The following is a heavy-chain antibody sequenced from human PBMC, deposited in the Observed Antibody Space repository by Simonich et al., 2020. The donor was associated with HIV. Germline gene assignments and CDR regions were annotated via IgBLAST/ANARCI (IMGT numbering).Heavy chain of an antibody. Sequence: QMQLVESGGGVVQPGRSLRLSCAVSGFTFSNYGMHWVRQAPGKGLEWVLVIWYDGNKKYYADSVKGRFTISRDNSKNTLYLQMNSLRTEDTAMYYCAKVLREYYYGSGGGYGMDVWGQGTTVTVSS. J-gene: IGHJ6*02. V-gene: IGHV3-33*06. CDR3: AKVLREYYYGSGGGYGMDV. CDR1: GFTFSNYG. D-gene: IGHD3-10*01. CDR2: IWYDGNKK.